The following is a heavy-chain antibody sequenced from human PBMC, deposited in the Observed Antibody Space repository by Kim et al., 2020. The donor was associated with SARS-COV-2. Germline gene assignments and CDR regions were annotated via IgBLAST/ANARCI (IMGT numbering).Heavy chain of an antibody. J-gene: IGHJ6*02. V-gene: IGHV4-39*01. D-gene: IGHD3-10*01. Sequence: ETLSLTCTVSGGSISSSSYYWGWIRQPPGKGLEWIGSIYYSGSTYYNPSLKSRVTISVDTSKNQFSLKLSSVTAADTAVYYCARLSDDYYGSGSYYGYYYYGMDVWGQGTTVTVSS. CDR2: IYYSGST. CDR1: GGSISSSSYY. CDR3: ARLSDDYYGSGSYYGYYYYGMDV.